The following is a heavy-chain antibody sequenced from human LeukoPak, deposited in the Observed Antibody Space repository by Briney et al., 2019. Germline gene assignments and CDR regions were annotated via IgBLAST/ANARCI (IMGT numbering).Heavy chain of an antibody. Sequence: GGSLRLSCAASGFTFSDYYMSWIRQAPGKGLEWVSYISSSGSTIYYADSVKGRFTISRDNSKNTLYLQMNSLRVEDTAVYYCARDPLSYYYDSSGFDGLDIWGQGTMVTVSS. CDR1: GFTFSDYY. D-gene: IGHD3-22*01. J-gene: IGHJ3*02. V-gene: IGHV3-11*04. CDR3: ARDPLSYYYDSSGFDGLDI. CDR2: ISSSGSTI.